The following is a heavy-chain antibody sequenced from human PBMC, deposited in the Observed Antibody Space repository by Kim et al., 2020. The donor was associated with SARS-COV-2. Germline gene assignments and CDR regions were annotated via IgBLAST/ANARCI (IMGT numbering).Heavy chain of an antibody. J-gene: IGHJ6*02. CDR3: VQYFYYYGLDV. V-gene: IGHV4-61*01. CDR2: IFYTGTT. CDR1: AGSVRSGSSY. D-gene: IGHD3-10*01. Sequence: SETLSLTCNVSAGSVRSGSSYWAWIRQPPGKGLEWLGYIFYTGTTNYNPSLKNRVVISVDTSQNRFSLKLNYVTAADTATYYCVQYFYYYGLDVWGQGTTVTVSS.